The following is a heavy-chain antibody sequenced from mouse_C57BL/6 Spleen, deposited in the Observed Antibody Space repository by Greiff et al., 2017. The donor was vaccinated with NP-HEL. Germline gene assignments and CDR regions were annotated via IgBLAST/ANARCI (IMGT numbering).Heavy chain of an antibody. CDR1: GYTFTDYY. Sequence: EVQLQQSGPVLVKPGASVKMSCKASGYTFTDYYMNWVKQSHGKSLQWIGVINPYNGGTSYNQKFKGKATLTVDTSSSTAYMELNSLTSEDTAVYYCARSTVVAHFDYWGQGTTLTVSS. CDR3: ARSTVVAHFDY. CDR2: INPYNGGT. V-gene: IGHV1-19*01. J-gene: IGHJ2*01. D-gene: IGHD1-1*01.